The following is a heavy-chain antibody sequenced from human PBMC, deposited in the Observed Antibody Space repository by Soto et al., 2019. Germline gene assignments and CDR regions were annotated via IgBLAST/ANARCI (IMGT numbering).Heavy chain of an antibody. CDR2: MNPDSGNT. CDR3: ARGRFRRTWFDP. J-gene: IGHJ5*02. Sequence: QVQLVQSGAEVKKPGASVKVSCKASGYTFTNYDIHWVRQATGQGLEWMGWMNPDSGNTGQSKQFQGRVTMTRDTSISTAYMEMNSLRSEDTAVYYCARGRFRRTWFDPWGQGTLVPVSS. V-gene: IGHV1-8*01. CDR1: GYTFTNYD. D-gene: IGHD3-16*01.